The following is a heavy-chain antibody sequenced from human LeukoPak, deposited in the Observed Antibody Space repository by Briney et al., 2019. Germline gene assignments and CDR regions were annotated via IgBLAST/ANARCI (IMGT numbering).Heavy chain of an antibody. Sequence: GGSLRLSCAASGFTFSNYGMHWVRQAPSKGLEWVALISFDGSQKYYADSVKGRFTISRDNSKNTLYLQMNSLRAEDTAVYYCAKSRSWLNWFDPWGQGTLVTVSS. J-gene: IGHJ5*02. CDR1: GFTFSNYG. CDR2: ISFDGSQK. V-gene: IGHV3-30*02. CDR3: AKSRSWLNWFDP. D-gene: IGHD1-26*01.